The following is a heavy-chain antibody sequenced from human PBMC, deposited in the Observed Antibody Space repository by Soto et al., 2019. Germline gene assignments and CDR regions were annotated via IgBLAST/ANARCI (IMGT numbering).Heavy chain of an antibody. Sequence: GASVKVSCKASGGTFSSYAISWVRQAPGQGLEWMGGIIPIFGTANYAQKFQGRVTITADESKNSLYLQMNSLRAEDTAVYYCARDLVELGTSYYYYGMDVWGQGTTVTVSS. CDR3: ARDLVELGTSYYYYGMDV. CDR1: GGTFSSYA. D-gene: IGHD3-16*01. V-gene: IGHV1-69*13. CDR2: IIPIFGTA. J-gene: IGHJ6*02.